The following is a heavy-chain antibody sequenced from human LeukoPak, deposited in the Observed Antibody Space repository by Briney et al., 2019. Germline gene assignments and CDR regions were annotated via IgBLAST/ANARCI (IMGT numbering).Heavy chain of an antibody. CDR2: ISAYNGNT. J-gene: IGHJ6*03. D-gene: IGHD3-10*01. CDR1: GYTFTSYG. CDR3: ARLPRGPYYYYMDV. V-gene: IGHV1-18*01. Sequence: ASVKVSCKASGYTFTSYGISWVRQAPGQGLEWMGWISAYNGNTNYAQKLQGRVTMTTDTSTSTAYMELRSLRSDDTAVYYCARLPRGPYYYYMDVWGKGTTVTISS.